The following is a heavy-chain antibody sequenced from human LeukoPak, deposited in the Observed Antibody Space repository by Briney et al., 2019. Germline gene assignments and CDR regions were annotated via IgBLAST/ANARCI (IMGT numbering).Heavy chain of an antibody. V-gene: IGHV4-61*02. CDR2: IYTSGST. D-gene: IGHD3-10*01. Sequence: SQTLSLTCTVSGNSISSGDNYWSWIRQPAGKGLEWIGRIYTSGSTNYNPSLKSRVTISGDTSKNQFSLELSSVTAADTAVFYCVRFRQSPSDAFDIWGHGTMVTVS. CDR1: GNSISSGDNY. CDR3: VRFRQSPSDAFDI. J-gene: IGHJ3*02.